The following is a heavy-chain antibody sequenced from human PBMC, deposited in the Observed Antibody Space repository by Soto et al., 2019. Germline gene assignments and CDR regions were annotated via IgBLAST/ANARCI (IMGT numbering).Heavy chain of an antibody. D-gene: IGHD6-19*01. V-gene: IGHV3-30*18. Sequence: PGGSLRLSCIASGFTFSNYGIHWVRQAPGKGLEWVAVVSSDGYTKYYADSVKGRFTISRDNSKNTLYLQMDNLRPEDTAVYYCAKEIEVAGDLDYWGLGXLVTVSS. CDR1: GFTFSNYG. CDR3: AKEIEVAGDLDY. J-gene: IGHJ4*01. CDR2: VSSDGYTK.